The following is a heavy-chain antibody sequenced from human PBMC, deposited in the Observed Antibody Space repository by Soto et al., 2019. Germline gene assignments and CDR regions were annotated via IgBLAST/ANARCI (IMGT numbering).Heavy chain of an antibody. CDR3: ARTDRDFYGLDV. J-gene: IGHJ6*02. Sequence: EVQLVESGGGLVQPGGSLRLSCEASGFTFRNYDMHWVRQVTGKGLEWVSGISAAGDPDYADSVEGRFTISRENAQNSFFLQMNSLRVGDTAVYYCARTDRDFYGLDVWGQGTTVIGSS. V-gene: IGHV3-13*05. CDR1: GFTFRNYD. CDR2: ISAAGDP.